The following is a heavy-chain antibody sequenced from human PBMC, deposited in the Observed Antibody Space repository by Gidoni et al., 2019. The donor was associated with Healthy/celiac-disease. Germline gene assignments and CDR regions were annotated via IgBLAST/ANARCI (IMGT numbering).Heavy chain of an antibody. CDR2: ISSSGSTI. V-gene: IGHV3-48*03. CDR3: ARAGATGVTAFDI. Sequence: EVQLVESGGGLVQPGGSLRRSCAASGFTFSSYEMNWVRQAPGKGLEWVSYISSSGSTIYYADSVKGRFTISRDNAKNSLYLQMNSLRAEDTAVYYCARAGATGVTAFDIWGQGTMVTVSS. D-gene: IGHD7-27*01. J-gene: IGHJ3*02. CDR1: GFTFSSYE.